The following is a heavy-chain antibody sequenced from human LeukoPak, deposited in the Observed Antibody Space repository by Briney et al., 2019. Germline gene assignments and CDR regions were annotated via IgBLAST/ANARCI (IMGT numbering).Heavy chain of an antibody. CDR2: ISSYGGRT. CDR1: GFTFSKYA. CDR3: ASPGYYDSSSRDV. V-gene: IGHV3-64D*06. J-gene: IGHJ6*02. D-gene: IGHD3-22*01. Sequence: GGSLRLSCSASGFTFSKYAMHWVRQAPGKGLEYVSGISSYGGRTDYADSLKGRFTISRDISKNTVYLQMNSLRVEDTAVYYCASPGYYDSSSRDVWGQGARVTVSS.